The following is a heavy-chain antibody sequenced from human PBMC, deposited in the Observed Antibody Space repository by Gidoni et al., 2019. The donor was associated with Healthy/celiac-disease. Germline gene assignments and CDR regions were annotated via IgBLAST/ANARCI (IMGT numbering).Heavy chain of an antibody. J-gene: IGHJ4*02. D-gene: IGHD2-2*01. CDR1: GDSFSSNSAA. Sequence: QVQLQQSGPGLVKPSQTLSLTCAIPGDSFSSNSAAWNWIRQSPSRGLEWLGRTYYRSKWYNDYAVSVKSRITINPDTSKNQFSLQLNSVTPEDTAVYYCARGPAGPAAMSSGDYFDYWGQGTLVTVSS. CDR3: ARGPAGPAAMSSGDYFDY. V-gene: IGHV6-1*01. CDR2: TYYRSKWYN.